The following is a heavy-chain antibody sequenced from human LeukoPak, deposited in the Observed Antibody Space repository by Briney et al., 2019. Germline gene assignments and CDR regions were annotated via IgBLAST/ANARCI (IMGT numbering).Heavy chain of an antibody. CDR1: GYTFTGYY. Sequence: ASVKVSCKASGYTFTGYYMHWVRQAPGQGLEWMGWINPNSGDTYYAQKFQGRVTMTRDASISTAYMELSSLRSDDTAVYYCARDPRKTYSYGTLGYWGQGTLVTVSS. CDR3: ARDPRKTYSYGTLGY. V-gene: IGHV1-2*02. CDR2: INPNSGDT. J-gene: IGHJ4*02. D-gene: IGHD5-18*01.